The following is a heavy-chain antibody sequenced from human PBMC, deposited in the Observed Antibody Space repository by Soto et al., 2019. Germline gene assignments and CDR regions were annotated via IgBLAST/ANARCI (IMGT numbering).Heavy chain of an antibody. CDR3: ARHWYSSGWYRDYYYYGMDV. Sequence: SETLSLTCTVSGGSISSYYWSWIRQPPGKGLEWIGYIYYSGSTNYNPSLKSRVTISVDTSKNQFSLKLSSVTAADTAVYYCARHWYSSGWYRDYYYYGMDVWGQGTTVTV. D-gene: IGHD6-19*01. CDR1: GGSISSYY. J-gene: IGHJ6*02. CDR2: IYYSGST. V-gene: IGHV4-59*01.